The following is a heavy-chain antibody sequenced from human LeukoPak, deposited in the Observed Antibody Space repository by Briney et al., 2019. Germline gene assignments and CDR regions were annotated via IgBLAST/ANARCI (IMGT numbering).Heavy chain of an antibody. V-gene: IGHV4-4*02. Sequence: PSETLSLTCAVSGDSISSDKWWSWVRQPPGKGLEYIGEFHQSVSTDYNPSLKSRVTISVDTSKNQFSLNVSSVTAADTAVYYCARHDVVSRAFDIWGPGTMVTVSS. J-gene: IGHJ3*02. CDR1: GDSISSDKW. CDR3: ARHDVVSRAFDI. D-gene: IGHD2-15*01. CDR2: FHQSVST.